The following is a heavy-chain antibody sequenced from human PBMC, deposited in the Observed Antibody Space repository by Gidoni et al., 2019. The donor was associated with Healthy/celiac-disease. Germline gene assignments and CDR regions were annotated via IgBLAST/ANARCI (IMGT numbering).Heavy chain of an antibody. J-gene: IGHJ6*02. CDR1: GFTFSSYE. Sequence: EVQLVESGGGLVQPGGSLRLSCAASGFTFSSYEMNWVRQAPGKGLEWVSYISSSGRTIYYADSVKGRFTISRDNAKNSLYLQMNSLRAEDTAVYYCARDFNYYDSSGYYRYYYYYGMDVWGQGTTVTVSS. CDR2: ISSSGRTI. CDR3: ARDFNYYDSSGYYRYYYYYGMDV. V-gene: IGHV3-48*03. D-gene: IGHD3-22*01.